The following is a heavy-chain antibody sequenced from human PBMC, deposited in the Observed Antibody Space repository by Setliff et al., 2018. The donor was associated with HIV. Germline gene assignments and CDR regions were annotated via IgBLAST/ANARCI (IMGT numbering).Heavy chain of an antibody. CDR1: GFSLGASGMC. Sequence: SGPTLVNPTQTLTLTCTFSGFSLGASGMCVSWIRQPPGKALEWLARIDWDDDKFYTTSLKTRLTISKDTSKNQVVLKMTNMDPVDTATYYCARMISYSPYFDYWGQGTPVTVS. CDR3: ARMISYSPYFDY. CDR2: IDWDDDK. J-gene: IGHJ4*02. D-gene: IGHD1-26*01. V-gene: IGHV2-70*17.